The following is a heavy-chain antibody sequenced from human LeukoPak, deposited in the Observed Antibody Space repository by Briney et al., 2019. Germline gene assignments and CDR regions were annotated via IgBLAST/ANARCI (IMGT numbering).Heavy chain of an antibody. D-gene: IGHD3-22*01. Sequence: SETLSLTCSVSGVSISSSYWSWIRQPPGKRLEWIGCIHQNENNNFNPSLKSRVTMSVDTSKNQFSLQMRSVTAADTAVYYCARGYYDSSGYSNAFDIWGQGTMV. CDR3: ARGYYDSSGYSNAFDI. J-gene: IGHJ3*02. V-gene: IGHV4-59*01. CDR2: IHQNENN. CDR1: GVSISSSY.